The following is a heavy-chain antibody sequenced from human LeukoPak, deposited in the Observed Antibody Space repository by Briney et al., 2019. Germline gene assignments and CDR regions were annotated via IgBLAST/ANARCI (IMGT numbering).Heavy chain of an antibody. D-gene: IGHD5/OR15-5a*01. Sequence: PSETLSLTCAVYGGSSRGYYWNWLWLRQSPGRGLEWIGQINDSGSLNYNPSLKSRVTISENESLTQSSLRLSSVTAADTAVYFFARGATRLSVGKDYYYYMDVWGKGTPVTVSS. V-gene: IGHV4-34*01. CDR1: GGSSRGYY. CDR2: INDSGSL. CDR3: ARGATRLSVGKDYYYYMDV. J-gene: IGHJ6*03.